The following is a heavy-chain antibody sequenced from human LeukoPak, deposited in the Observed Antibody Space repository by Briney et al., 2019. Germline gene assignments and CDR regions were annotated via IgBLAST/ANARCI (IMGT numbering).Heavy chain of an antibody. CDR1: GGSISSYY. V-gene: IGHV4-59*12. CDR3: ARGRGPGIAVAGRALGY. D-gene: IGHD6-19*01. Sequence: PSETLSLTCTVFGGSISSYYWSWIRQPPGKGLEWIGYIYYSGSTNYNPSLKSRVTISVDTSKNQFSLKLSSVTAADTAVYYCARGRGPGIAVAGRALGYWGQGTLVTVSS. CDR2: IYYSGST. J-gene: IGHJ4*02.